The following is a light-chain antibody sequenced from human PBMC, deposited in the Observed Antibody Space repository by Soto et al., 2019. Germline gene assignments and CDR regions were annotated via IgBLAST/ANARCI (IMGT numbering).Light chain of an antibody. J-gene: IGKJ5*01. Sequence: EIVLTQSPGTLSLSPGERATLSSRASQSVSSSYLAWYQQKPGQAPRLLIYGASSRATGIPDRFSGSGSGTDFTLTISRLEPVDFAVYYCQQYGSSVITFGQGTRLEIK. CDR3: QQYGSSVIT. CDR2: GAS. CDR1: QSVSSSY. V-gene: IGKV3-20*01.